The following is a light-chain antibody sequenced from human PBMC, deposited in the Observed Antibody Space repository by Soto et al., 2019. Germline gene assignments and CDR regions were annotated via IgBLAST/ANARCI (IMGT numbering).Light chain of an antibody. J-gene: IGLJ3*02. CDR1: NIGSKS. V-gene: IGLV3-21*04. Sequence: SYELTQPPSVSVAPGKTARITCGGNNIGSKSVHWYQQKPGQAPVLVIYYDSDRPSGIPERFSGSNSGNTATLTISRVEAGEEADYSCKVGDSSSHPPNGVFGGGTNPTV. CDR2: YDS. CDR3: KVGDSSSHPPNGV.